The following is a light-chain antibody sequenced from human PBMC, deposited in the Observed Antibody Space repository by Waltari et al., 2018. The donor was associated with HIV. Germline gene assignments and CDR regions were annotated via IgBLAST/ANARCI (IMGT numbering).Light chain of an antibody. Sequence: IQLTQSPSFLSASVGDRVTINCRASRDISTYLVWYQQKPGKAPPLLIHAASTLPSGVPSRFSGSGSGTEFTLTISSLQPEDFATYSCQQLHTYPLTFAQGTRVEIE. CDR3: QQLHTYPLT. CDR1: RDISTY. J-gene: IGKJ5*01. CDR2: AAS. V-gene: IGKV1-9*01.